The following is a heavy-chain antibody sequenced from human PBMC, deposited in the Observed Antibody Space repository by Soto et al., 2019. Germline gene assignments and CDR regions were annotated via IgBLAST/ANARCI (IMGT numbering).Heavy chain of an antibody. Sequence: SETLSLTCTVSGGSIISSSYYWGWIRQPPGKGLEWIGNIYNSRTTYYNPSLKSRVTISADTSKNQFSLKLSSVTAADTALYYCASPVDYGGNSGHALDIWGQGTTVTVSS. CDR3: ASPVDYGGNSGHALDI. D-gene: IGHD4-17*01. CDR2: IYNSRTT. CDR1: GGSIISSSYY. J-gene: IGHJ3*02. V-gene: IGHV4-39*01.